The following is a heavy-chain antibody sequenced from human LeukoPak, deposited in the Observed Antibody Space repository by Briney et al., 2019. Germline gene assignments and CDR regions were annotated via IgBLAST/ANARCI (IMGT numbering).Heavy chain of an antibody. J-gene: IGHJ1*01. CDR2: TYGGGST. CDR3: ARAGQWLEYFHH. CDR1: GFSVSGNY. D-gene: IGHD6-19*01. V-gene: IGHV3-53*01. Sequence: PGGSLRLSCAASGFSVSGNYISWVRQAPGQGLEWVSVTYGGGSTYYADSVKGRFTISRDNSKNTLFLQMDSLRAEDTAVYYCARAGQWLEYFHHWGQGTLVTVSS.